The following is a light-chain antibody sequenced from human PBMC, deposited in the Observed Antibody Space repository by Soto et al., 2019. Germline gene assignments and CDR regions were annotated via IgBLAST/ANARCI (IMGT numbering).Light chain of an antibody. Sequence: QTVVTQEPSFSVSPGGTVTLTCGLSSGSVSTSYYPSWYQQTPGQAPRTLIYSTNTRSSGVPDRFSGSILGNKAALTITGAQADDESDYYCVLYMGSGIGVFGGGPKLTVL. V-gene: IGLV8-61*01. CDR3: VLYMGSGIGV. J-gene: IGLJ3*02. CDR1: SGSVSTSYY. CDR2: STN.